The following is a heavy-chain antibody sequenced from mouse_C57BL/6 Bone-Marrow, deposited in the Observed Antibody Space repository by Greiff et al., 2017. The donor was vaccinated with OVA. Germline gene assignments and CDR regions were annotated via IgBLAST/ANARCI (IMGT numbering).Heavy chain of an antibody. CDR3: TTRDYHGAWFAY. CDR2: INPSSGYT. Sequence: QVQLQQSGAELARPGASVKMSCKASGYTFTSYTMHWVKQRPGQGLEWIGYINPSSGYTKYNQKFKDKATLTADKSSSTAYMQLSSLTSEDSAVYYCTTRDYHGAWFAYWGQGTLVTVSA. CDR1: GYTFTSYT. J-gene: IGHJ3*01. V-gene: IGHV1-4*01. D-gene: IGHD1-1*01.